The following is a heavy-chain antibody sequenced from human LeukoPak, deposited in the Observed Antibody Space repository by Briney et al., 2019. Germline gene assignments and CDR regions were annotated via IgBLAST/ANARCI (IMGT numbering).Heavy chain of an antibody. CDR3: AKGQLTELCWFDP. V-gene: IGHV3-43*02. CDR1: GFTFDDYA. Sequence: GGSLRLSCAASGFTFDDYAMHWVRQAPGKGLEWVSLINGDGDSSYYTDSVKGRFTISRDNSKNSLYLQMNSLRTEDTALYFCAKGQLTELCWFDPWGQGTLVTVSS. J-gene: IGHJ5*02. D-gene: IGHD1-7*01. CDR2: INGDGDSS.